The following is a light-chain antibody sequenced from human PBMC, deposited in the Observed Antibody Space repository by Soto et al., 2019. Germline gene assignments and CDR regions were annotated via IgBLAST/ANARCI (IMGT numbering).Light chain of an antibody. CDR1: QGISNY. Sequence: DIQMTQSPSSLSASVGDRVTITCRASQGISNYLAWYQQKPGKVPKRLIYAAYTLQSWVPSRFSGSGSGTEFTLTISSLQPEDVANYYCQKYNRAPRTFGQGTKVQIK. V-gene: IGKV1-27*01. J-gene: IGKJ1*01. CDR3: QKYNRAPRT. CDR2: AAY.